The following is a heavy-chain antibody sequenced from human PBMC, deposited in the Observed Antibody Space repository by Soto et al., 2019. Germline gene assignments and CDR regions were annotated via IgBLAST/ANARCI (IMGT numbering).Heavy chain of an antibody. CDR3: ARELYGDYTRYYYYYGMDV. D-gene: IGHD4-17*01. CDR2: IWYDGSNK. Sequence: QVQLVESGGGVVQPGRSLRLSCAASGFTFSSYGMHWVRQAPGKGLEWVAVIWYDGSNKYYADSVKGRFTISRDNSKNTLYLQMNSLRAEDTAVYYCARELYGDYTRYYYYYGMDVWGQGTTVTVSS. CDR1: GFTFSSYG. J-gene: IGHJ6*02. V-gene: IGHV3-33*01.